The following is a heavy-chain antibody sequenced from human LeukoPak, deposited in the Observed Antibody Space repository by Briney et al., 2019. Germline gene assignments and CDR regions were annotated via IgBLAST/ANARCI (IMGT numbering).Heavy chain of an antibody. CDR3: SGSGWTTDAFDI. Sequence: GGSLRLSCAASGFSFIHYNMNWVRQAPGKGLEWVSSITTSSTYRYYTDSVKGRFTISRDNAKNSLYLQMNSLEADDTAVYYCSGSGWTTDAFDIWGQGTMVTVSS. J-gene: IGHJ3*02. D-gene: IGHD6-19*01. V-gene: IGHV3-21*01. CDR1: GFSFIHYN. CDR2: ITTSSTYR.